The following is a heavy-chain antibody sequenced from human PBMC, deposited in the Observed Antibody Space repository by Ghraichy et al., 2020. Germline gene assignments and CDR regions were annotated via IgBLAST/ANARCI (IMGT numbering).Heavy chain of an antibody. Sequence: GGSLRLSCAASGFTFSSYWMSWVRQAPGKGLEWVANIKQDGSEKYYVDSVKGRFTISRDNAKNSLYLQMNSLRAEDTAVYYCARDLYDFWSGYYSDRTLWDYWGQGTLVTVSS. V-gene: IGHV3-7*01. D-gene: IGHD3-3*01. J-gene: IGHJ4*02. CDR3: ARDLYDFWSGYYSDRTLWDY. CDR2: IKQDGSEK. CDR1: GFTFSSYW.